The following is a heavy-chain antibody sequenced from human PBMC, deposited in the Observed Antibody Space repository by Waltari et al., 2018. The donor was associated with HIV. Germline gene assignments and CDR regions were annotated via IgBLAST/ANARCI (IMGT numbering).Heavy chain of an antibody. Sequence: EVQLVESGGGLVQPGGYLRLSCAASGLTVSNYWMHWVGQAPGKGLVWVSRINSDGSSTNYAGSVKGRFTVSRDNAKNTLYLQMNSLRAEDTAVYYCARDLYSRNGDDYWGQGTLVTVSS. CDR3: ARDLYSRNGDDY. J-gene: IGHJ4*02. CDR1: GLTVSNYW. D-gene: IGHD6-13*01. V-gene: IGHV3-74*01. CDR2: INSDGSST.